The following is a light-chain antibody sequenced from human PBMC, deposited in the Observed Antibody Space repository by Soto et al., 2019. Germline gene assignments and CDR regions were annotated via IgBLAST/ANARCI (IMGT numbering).Light chain of an antibody. CDR1: QDISTN. CDR3: QQYDNLSIT. J-gene: IGKJ3*01. Sequence: DIQMTQSPSPLSTSVGDRVTITCQASQDISTNLNWYQQKPGKAPKLLIQDASNLEPGVPSRFSGSGSGTDSTFTISSLLPEDFATYYCQQYDNLSITFGPGTKVDLK. CDR2: DAS. V-gene: IGKV1-33*01.